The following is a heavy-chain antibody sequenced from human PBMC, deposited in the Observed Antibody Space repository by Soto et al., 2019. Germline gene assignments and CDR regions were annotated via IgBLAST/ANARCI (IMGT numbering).Heavy chain of an antibody. CDR1: GYSFTSFW. J-gene: IGHJ4*02. CDR3: ARLSGYSSSGGDLDY. CDR2: IYPGDSDT. D-gene: IGHD6-6*01. Sequence: GESLKISCKGSGYSFTSFWIGWVRQMPGKGLEWMGIIYPGDSDTRYSPSFQGQVTISADKSISTAYLQWSSLKASDTAMYYCARLSGYSSSGGDLDYWGQGTLVTVSS. V-gene: IGHV5-51*01.